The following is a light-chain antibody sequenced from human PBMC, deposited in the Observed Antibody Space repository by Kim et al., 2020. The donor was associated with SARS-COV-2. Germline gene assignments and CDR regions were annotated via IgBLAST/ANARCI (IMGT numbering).Light chain of an antibody. J-gene: IGKJ1*01. CDR3: QQYGST. V-gene: IGKV3-20*01. Sequence: LPWRTGDRATHCCRASQTVTSNYLAGYQPRPGQAPRLRIYGASSRATGIPDRFSGSGSGTDFPLTISRMECEDVAVYYCQQYGSTFGQGTKVDIK. CDR1: QTVTSNY. CDR2: GAS.